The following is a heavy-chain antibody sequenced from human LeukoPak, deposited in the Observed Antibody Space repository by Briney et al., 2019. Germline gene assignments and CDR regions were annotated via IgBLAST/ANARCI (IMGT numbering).Heavy chain of an antibody. J-gene: IGHJ5*01. CDR1: GFTFSSYS. V-gene: IGHV3-21*01. Sequence: GGSLRLSCAASGFTFSSYSMNWVRQAPGKGLEWVSSISSSSSYIYYADSVKGRFTISRDNAKNSLYLQMNSLRAEDTAVYYCARIEAFCGSGGCYEGFDSWGQGTLVTVSS. CDR3: ARIEAFCGSGGCYEGFDS. D-gene: IGHD2-21*01. CDR2: ISSSSSYI.